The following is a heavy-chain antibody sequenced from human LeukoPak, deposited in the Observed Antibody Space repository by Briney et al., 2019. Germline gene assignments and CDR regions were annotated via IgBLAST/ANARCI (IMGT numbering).Heavy chain of an antibody. CDR3: AKAGSGSSDFDS. J-gene: IGHJ4*02. V-gene: IGHV4-59*01. Sequence: PSETLSLTCTVSGGSISSYYWSWIRQTPGKALEWIGYIYYTGSTNYNPSLKSRVTISVDTSKNQFSLKLRSVTAADTAVYYCAKAGSGSSDFDSWGQGTLVTVSS. CDR2: IYYTGST. D-gene: IGHD1-26*01. CDR1: GGSISSYY.